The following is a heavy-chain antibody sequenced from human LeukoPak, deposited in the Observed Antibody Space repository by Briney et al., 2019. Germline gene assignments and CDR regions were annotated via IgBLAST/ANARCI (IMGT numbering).Heavy chain of an antibody. CDR1: GFALSSHW. J-gene: IGHJ6*02. Sequence: GGSLRLSCAASGFALSSHWMTWVRQVPGRGPEWVANVNRDGSETYYLDSVKGRFTISKDNAKNSLYMQMNSLRAEDTALYHCARNNGMDVWGQGTTVIVSS. CDR3: ARNNGMDV. CDR2: VNRDGSET. V-gene: IGHV3-7*03.